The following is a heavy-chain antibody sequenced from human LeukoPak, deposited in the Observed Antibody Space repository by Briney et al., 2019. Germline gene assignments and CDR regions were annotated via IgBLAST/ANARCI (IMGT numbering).Heavy chain of an antibody. J-gene: IGHJ4*02. D-gene: IGHD6-6*01. CDR3: ASTVYSSSSLFDY. Sequence: SETLSLTCTVSGDSISSHYWSWIRQPPGKGLEWIGYIYYSGSTNYNPSLKSRVTISVDTSKNQFSLKLSSVTAADTAVYYCASTVYSSSSLFDYWGQGTLVTVSS. CDR2: IYYSGST. V-gene: IGHV4-59*11. CDR1: GDSISSHY.